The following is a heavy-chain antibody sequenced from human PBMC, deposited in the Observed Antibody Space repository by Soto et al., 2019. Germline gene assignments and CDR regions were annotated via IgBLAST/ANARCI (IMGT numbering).Heavy chain of an antibody. D-gene: IGHD3-10*01. CDR2: IIPIFGTA. J-gene: IGHJ5*02. Sequence: GASVKVSCKASGGTFSSYAISWVRQAPGQGLEWMGGIIPIFGTANYAQKFQGRVTITADESTSTAYMELSSLRSEGTAVYYCARLITMVRGVSNWFDPWGQGTLVTVSS. CDR1: GGTFSSYA. V-gene: IGHV1-69*13. CDR3: ARLITMVRGVSNWFDP.